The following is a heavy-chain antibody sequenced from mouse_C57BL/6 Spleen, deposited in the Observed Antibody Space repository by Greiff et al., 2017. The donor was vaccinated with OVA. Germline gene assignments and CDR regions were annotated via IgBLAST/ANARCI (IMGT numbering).Heavy chain of an antibody. Sequence: EVQLQQSGPELVKPGASVTMSCKASGYTFTDYNMHWVKQSHGKSLEWIGYINPNNGGTSYNQKFKGKATLTVNKSSSTAYMELLSLTSEDSAVYYCARSYYGSSRYYYAMDYWGQGTSVTVSS. CDR1: GYTFTDYN. CDR2: INPNNGGT. CDR3: ARSYYGSSRYYYAMDY. V-gene: IGHV1-22*01. J-gene: IGHJ4*01. D-gene: IGHD1-1*01.